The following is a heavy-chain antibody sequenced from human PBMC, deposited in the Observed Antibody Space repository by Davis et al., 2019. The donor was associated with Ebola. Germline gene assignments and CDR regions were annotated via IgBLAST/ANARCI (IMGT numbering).Heavy chain of an antibody. V-gene: IGHV4-34*01. CDR3: ARSFVAGDWYFDL. CDR1: GETFSGYY. Sequence: MPSETLSLTCAVYGETFSGYYWTWIRQAPGKGLEWIGEINHSGSTNYNPSLKSRVTISVDKSKNQFSLKLSSVTAADTAVYYCARSFVAGDWYFDLWGRGTLVTVSS. D-gene: IGHD6-19*01. CDR2: INHSGST. J-gene: IGHJ2*01.